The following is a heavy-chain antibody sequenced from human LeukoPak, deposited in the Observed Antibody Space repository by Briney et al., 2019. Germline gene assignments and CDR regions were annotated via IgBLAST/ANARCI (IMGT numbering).Heavy chain of an antibody. CDR3: TTEPLYCGGDCLWDMDV. Sequence: GGSLRLSCGASGFTFSSYWMYWVRQAPGKGLVWVSRINSDGSSTTYADSAKGRFTISRDNAMHTLYLQMNSLRAEDTAVYYCTTEPLYCGGDCLWDMDVWGKGTTVTISS. J-gene: IGHJ6*03. CDR2: INSDGSST. D-gene: IGHD2-21*02. CDR1: GFTFSSYW. V-gene: IGHV3-74*03.